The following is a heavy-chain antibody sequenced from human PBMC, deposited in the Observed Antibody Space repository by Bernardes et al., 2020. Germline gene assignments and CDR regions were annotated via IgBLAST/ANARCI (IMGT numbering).Heavy chain of an antibody. J-gene: IGHJ5*02. CDR2: IYYSGST. Sequence: SETLSLTCTVSGGSISSYYWSWIRQPPGKGLEWIGYIYYSGSTNYNPSLKSRVTISVDTSKNQFSLKLSSVTAADTAVYYCARGGPYSNYDWFDPWGQGTLVTVSS. CDR1: GGSISSYY. V-gene: IGHV4-59*01. D-gene: IGHD4-4*01. CDR3: ARGGPYSNYDWFDP.